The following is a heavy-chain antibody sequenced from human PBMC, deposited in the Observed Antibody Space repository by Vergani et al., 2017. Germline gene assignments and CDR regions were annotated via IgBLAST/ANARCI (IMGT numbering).Heavy chain of an antibody. Sequence: EVQLVESGGGLVKPGGSLRLSCAASGFTFSSYSMNWVRQAPGKGLEWVSCISSSSSYIYYAGSVKGRFTLSRDNAKNSLYLQMNSLSAEDTAVYYCARSTVTTYYYSVMDVLGQGTTVTVSS. CDR3: ARSTVTTYYYSVMDV. V-gene: IGHV3-21*01. CDR1: GFTFSSYS. D-gene: IGHD4-11*01. J-gene: IGHJ6*02. CDR2: ISSSSSYI.